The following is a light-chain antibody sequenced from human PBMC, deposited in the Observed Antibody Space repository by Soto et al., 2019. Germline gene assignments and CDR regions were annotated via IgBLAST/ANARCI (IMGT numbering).Light chain of an antibody. CDR3: HLRHNWRST. V-gene: IGKV3-11*01. CDR2: DAS. J-gene: IGKJ5*01. CDR1: QSVGSY. Sequence: EIVLTQSPGTLSLSPGERATLSCRASQSVGSYLTWYQQKPGQAPRLLIFDASNRATGIPARFSGSGSGTEFTLTISSLEPEDFAVYYCHLRHNWRSTFGQGTRLQIK.